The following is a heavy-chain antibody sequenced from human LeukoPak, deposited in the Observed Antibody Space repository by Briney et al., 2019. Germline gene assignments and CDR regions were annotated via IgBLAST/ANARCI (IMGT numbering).Heavy chain of an antibody. CDR1: GYTFTGNY. V-gene: IGHV1-2*02. Sequence: ASVKVSCKASGYTFTGNYMHWVRQAPGQGLEWMGWINPNSGGTNYAQKFQGRVTMTRDTSIGTAYMELNRLRSDDTAVYYCARDADTATPGGFDYWGQGTLVTVSS. J-gene: IGHJ4*02. CDR3: ARDADTATPGGFDY. CDR2: INPNSGGT. D-gene: IGHD5-18*01.